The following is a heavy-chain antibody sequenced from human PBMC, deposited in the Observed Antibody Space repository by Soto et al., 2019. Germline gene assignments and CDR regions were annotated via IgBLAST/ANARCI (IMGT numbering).Heavy chain of an antibody. CDR3: ATPRGYCSSTSCYEGYYYYYGMDV. Sequence: QVQLVQSGAEVKKPGASVKVSCKASGYTFTSYYMHWVRQAPGQGLEWMGIINPSGGSTSYAQKLQGRVTMTRDTSTSTVYMELSSLRSEDTAVYYCATPRGYCSSTSCYEGYYYYYGMDVWGQGTTVTVSS. V-gene: IGHV1-46*04. CDR2: INPSGGST. D-gene: IGHD2-2*01. J-gene: IGHJ6*02. CDR1: GYTFTSYY.